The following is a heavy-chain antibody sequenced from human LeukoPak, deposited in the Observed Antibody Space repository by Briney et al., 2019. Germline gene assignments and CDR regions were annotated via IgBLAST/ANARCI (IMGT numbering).Heavy chain of an antibody. J-gene: IGHJ4*02. CDR2: IRYDGSNK. CDR1: GFTFSGYG. V-gene: IGHV3-30*02. CDR3: AKKWGQGPADTGHYFAS. D-gene: IGHD6-25*01. Sequence: GGSLRLSCAASGFTFSGYGMHWVRQAPGKELEWVSFIRYDGSNKFYADSVKGRFTVSRDNSQNTLYLQMNSPRVEDTAVYYCAKKWGQGPADTGHYFASWGQGTLVTVSS.